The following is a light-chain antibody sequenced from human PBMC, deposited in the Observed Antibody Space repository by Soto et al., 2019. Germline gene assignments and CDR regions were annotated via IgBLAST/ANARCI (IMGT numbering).Light chain of an antibody. V-gene: IGKV1-39*01. CDR3: QQSDSTPYT. CDR1: QSISNY. J-gene: IGKJ2*01. CDR2: DAS. Sequence: DIQMTQSPSSLSASVGDRVTITCRASQSISNYLNWYQQKPGKAPNLLIYDASSLLSGVPSRFSGSGSGTDFTLTISILQPEDFSIYYCQQSDSTPYTFGQGTKLEIK.